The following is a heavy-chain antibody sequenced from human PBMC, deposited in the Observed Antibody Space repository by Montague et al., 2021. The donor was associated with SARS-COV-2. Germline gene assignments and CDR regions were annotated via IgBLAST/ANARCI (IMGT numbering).Heavy chain of an antibody. J-gene: IGHJ4*02. V-gene: IGHV4-39*02. CDR1: SGSIISSGYY. CDR2: IYYSGTT. Sequence: SETLSLTCSVSSGSIISSGYYWGWIRQPPGKELEWTGNIYYSGTTYYNPPLQSRGTISVDTSKNHLSLRLSSVTAADTAVYFCARGMIRGVTTPFDYWGQGSQVTVSS. CDR3: ARGMIRGVTTPFDY. D-gene: IGHD3-10*01.